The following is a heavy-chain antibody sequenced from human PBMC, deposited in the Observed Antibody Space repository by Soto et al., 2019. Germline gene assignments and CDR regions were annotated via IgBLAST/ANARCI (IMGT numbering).Heavy chain of an antibody. V-gene: IGHV3-48*02. CDR2: SGYGSNPTI. Sequence: EVQLVESGGGLVQPGGSLRLSCAVSGFTFNDYSVNWVRQAPGKGLEWVSYSGYGSNPTIYYADSVKGRFTISRDTAKNSLFLQMDSLRDEDTAVYYCARDHNWAFDYWGQGTPVTVSS. J-gene: IGHJ4*02. D-gene: IGHD3-16*01. CDR1: GFTFNDYS. CDR3: ARDHNWAFDY.